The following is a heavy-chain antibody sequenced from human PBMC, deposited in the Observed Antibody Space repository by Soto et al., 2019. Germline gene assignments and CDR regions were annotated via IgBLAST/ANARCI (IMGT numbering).Heavy chain of an antibody. CDR2: ISAYNGHT. CDR3: ARDYSNGWYVDFDY. J-gene: IGHJ4*02. Sequence: GASVKVSCKASGYTFTSYGISWVRQAPGQGLEWMGWISAYNGHTNYAQKLQGRVTMTTDTSTSTAYMELRSLRSDDTAVYYCARDYSNGWYVDFDYWGQGTLVTVSS. CDR1: GYTFTSYG. D-gene: IGHD6-19*01. V-gene: IGHV1-18*01.